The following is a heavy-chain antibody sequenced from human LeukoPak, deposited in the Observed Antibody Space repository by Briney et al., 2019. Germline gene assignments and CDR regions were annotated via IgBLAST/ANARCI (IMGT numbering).Heavy chain of an antibody. V-gene: IGHV1-69*13. J-gene: IGHJ5*02. CDR2: VIPIFGTA. CDR1: GGTFSSYA. D-gene: IGHD5-18*01. Sequence: ASVKVSCKASGGTFSSYAISWVRQAPGQGLEWMGGVIPIFGTANYAQKFQGRVTITADESTSTAYMELSSLRSEDTAVYYCARRFGYSHGYYNWFDPWGQGTLVTVSS. CDR3: ARRFGYSHGYYNWFDP.